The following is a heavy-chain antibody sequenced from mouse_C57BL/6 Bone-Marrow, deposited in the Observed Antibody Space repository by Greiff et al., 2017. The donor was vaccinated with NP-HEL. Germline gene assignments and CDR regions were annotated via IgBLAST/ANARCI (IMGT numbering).Heavy chain of an antibody. CDR1: GFTFSSYA. V-gene: IGHV5-4*01. D-gene: IGHD1-1*01. Sequence: EVQLVESGGGLVKPGGSLKLSCAASGFTFSSYAMSWVRQTPEKRLEWVATISDGGSYTYYPDNVKGRFTISRDNAKINLYLQMSHLKSEDTAMYYCAIYYYGSSSFAYWGQGTLVTVSA. J-gene: IGHJ3*01. CDR3: AIYYYGSSSFAY. CDR2: ISDGGSYT.